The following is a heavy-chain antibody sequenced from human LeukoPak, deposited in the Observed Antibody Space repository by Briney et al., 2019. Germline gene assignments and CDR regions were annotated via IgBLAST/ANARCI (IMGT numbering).Heavy chain of an antibody. CDR3: ARDGGYGGDYYYGMDV. V-gene: IGHV3-21*03. CDR2: ISSGGNYI. CDR1: GFTISGHT. Sequence: PGGSLRLSCGVSGFTISGHTLHWVRQAPGKGLEWVSSISSGGNYIHYADSVKGRFTISRDNANNSLYLQMNSLRAEDTAVYYCARDGGYGGDYYYGMDVWGQGTTVTVSS. D-gene: IGHD4-23*01. J-gene: IGHJ6*02.